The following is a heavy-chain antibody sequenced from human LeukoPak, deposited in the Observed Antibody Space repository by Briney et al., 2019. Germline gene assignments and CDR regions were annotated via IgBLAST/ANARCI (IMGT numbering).Heavy chain of an antibody. CDR1: GGSISSSSYY. Sequence: SETLSLTCTVSGGSISSSSYYWGWIRQPPGKGLEWIGSIYYGGSTYYNSSLKSRVTISVDTSKNQFSLKLSSVTAADTAVYYCASSSGWYRGYYWGQGTLVTVSS. D-gene: IGHD6-19*01. V-gene: IGHV4-39*07. CDR3: ASSSGWYRGYY. J-gene: IGHJ4*02. CDR2: IYYGGST.